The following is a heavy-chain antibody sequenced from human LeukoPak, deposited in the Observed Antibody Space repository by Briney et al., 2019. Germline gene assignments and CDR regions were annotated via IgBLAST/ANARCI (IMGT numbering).Heavy chain of an antibody. V-gene: IGHV3-23*01. CDR3: SKRGRREFVRYFGWLPTDFDY. CDR1: VFTLTRYT. CDR2: ISGTGGST. J-gene: IGHJ4*02. D-gene: IGHD3-9*01. Sequence: TLRPSPVLSVFTLTRYTTNSVRQAPGKRQEWVSAISGTGGSTSYADSVKVQSTIPKENSKNTLHLKINSLTPEAPPVYSFSKRGRREFVRYFGWLPTDFDYWGQGTLVTVSS.